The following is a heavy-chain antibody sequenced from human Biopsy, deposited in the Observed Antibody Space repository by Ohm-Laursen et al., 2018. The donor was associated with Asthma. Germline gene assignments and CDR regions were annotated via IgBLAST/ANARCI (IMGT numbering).Heavy chain of an antibody. CDR2: ISKDASTQ. CDR1: GFSFSNFA. CDR3: VRDGTDDAFDI. J-gene: IGHJ3*02. D-gene: IGHD1-1*01. Sequence: SLRLSCAATGFSFSNFAIHWVRQAPGKGLEWVGVISKDASTQDYADSVKGRFTMARDNSKNTLDLQMNGLREEDTAVYYCVRDGTDDAFDIWGQGTVVSVSS. V-gene: IGHV3-30*01.